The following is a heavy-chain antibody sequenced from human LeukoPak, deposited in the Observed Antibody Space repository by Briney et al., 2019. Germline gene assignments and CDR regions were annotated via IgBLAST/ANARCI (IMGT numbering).Heavy chain of an antibody. Sequence: GGSQRLSCAASGFTFTSSAMSWVRQAPGKGLEWVSAISGRSGTTYYADSVKGRFTISRDNSKNTLYLQMNSLRAGDTAVYYCAKVGTVYFPLDFWGQGTLVTVSS. CDR1: GFTFTSSA. D-gene: IGHD2/OR15-2a*01. CDR3: AKVGTVYFPLDF. CDR2: ISGRSGTT. J-gene: IGHJ4*02. V-gene: IGHV3-23*01.